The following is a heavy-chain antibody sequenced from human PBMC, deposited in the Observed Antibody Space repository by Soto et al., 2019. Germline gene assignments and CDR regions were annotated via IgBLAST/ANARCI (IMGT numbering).Heavy chain of an antibody. D-gene: IGHD3-16*01. V-gene: IGHV4-30-2*01. CDR1: GGSISSGGYS. CDR2: IYHSGST. J-gene: IGHJ6*02. CDR3: ARVLGQRDPDGGNYGMDV. Sequence: SETLSLTCAVSGGSISSGGYSWSWIRQPPGKGLEWIGYIYHSGSTYYNPSLKSRVTISVDRSKNQFSLKLSSVTTADTAVYYCARVLGQRDPDGGNYGMDVWGQGTTVTVYS.